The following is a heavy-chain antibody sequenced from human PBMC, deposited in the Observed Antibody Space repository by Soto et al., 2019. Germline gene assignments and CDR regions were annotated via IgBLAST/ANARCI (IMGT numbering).Heavy chain of an antibody. J-gene: IGHJ4*02. D-gene: IGHD4-17*01. CDR3: ARHRLRRDFDY. CDR2: IYYSGTT. Sequence: SETLSLTCSVSGGSISTAGYYWAWIRQPPGKGLEWIATIYYSGTTYYNPSLKSRITISVDTSKSEFSLRLNFVTAADTAVYYCARHRLRRDFDYWGQGTLVTVSS. CDR1: GGSISTAGYY. V-gene: IGHV4-39*01.